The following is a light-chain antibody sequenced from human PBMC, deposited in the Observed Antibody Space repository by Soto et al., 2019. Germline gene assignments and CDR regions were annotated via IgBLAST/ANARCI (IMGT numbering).Light chain of an antibody. Sequence: EIVMTQSPATLSVSPGERATLSCRASQSVSSNLAWYQQKPGQAPRLLIYGASTRATGIPARCSGSGSGTEFTLTISSHQSGDLIVYYFPQNNNSPFTFGPGTKVDIQ. V-gene: IGKV3-15*01. CDR3: PQNNNSPFT. J-gene: IGKJ3*01. CDR1: QSVSSN. CDR2: GAS.